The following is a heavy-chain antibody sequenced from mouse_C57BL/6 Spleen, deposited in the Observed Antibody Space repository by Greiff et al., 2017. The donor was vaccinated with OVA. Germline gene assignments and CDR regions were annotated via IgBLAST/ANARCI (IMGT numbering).Heavy chain of an antibody. J-gene: IGHJ3*01. CDR3: ASSPIAY. V-gene: IGHV1-69*01. Sequence: QVQLQQPGAELVMPGASVKLSCKASGYTFTSYWMHWVKQRPGQGLEWIGEIDPSDSYTNYNQKFKGKSTLTVDKSSSTAYMQLSSLTSEDSAVYYCASSPIAYWGQGTLVTVSA. CDR2: IDPSDSYT. CDR1: GYTFTSYW.